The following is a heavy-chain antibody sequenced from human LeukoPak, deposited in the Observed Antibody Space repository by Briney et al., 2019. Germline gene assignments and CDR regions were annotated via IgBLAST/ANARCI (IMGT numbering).Heavy chain of an antibody. CDR1: GYTFTSFY. CDR3: ARDQAARTTHSSGMDV. V-gene: IGHV1-46*01. CDR2: MNPAGGTT. Sequence: ASVKVSCKAAGYTFTSFYMHWVRQAPGQGLEWMGGMNPAGGTTRYAPDFQGRRTMTRDTSTNTFYMELSSLRSDDTAVYYCARDQAARTTHSSGMDVWGQGTTVTVSS. J-gene: IGHJ6*02. D-gene: IGHD1/OR15-1a*01.